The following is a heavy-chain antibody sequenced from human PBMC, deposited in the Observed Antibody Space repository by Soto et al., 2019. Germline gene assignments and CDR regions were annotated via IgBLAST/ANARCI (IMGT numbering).Heavy chain of an antibody. CDR3: ASEGVGARYFDY. D-gene: IGHD1-26*01. CDR1: GGTFSSYS. V-gene: IGHV1-69*06. CDR2: IIPIFGTA. Sequence: QVQLVQSGAEVKKPGSSVKVSCKASGGTFSSYSISWVRQAPGEGLEWMGGIIPIFGTANYAQKFQGRVTITSDKSASTAYMVLSSLRSEDTAVYYCASEGVGARYFDYWGQGTLVTVSS. J-gene: IGHJ4*02.